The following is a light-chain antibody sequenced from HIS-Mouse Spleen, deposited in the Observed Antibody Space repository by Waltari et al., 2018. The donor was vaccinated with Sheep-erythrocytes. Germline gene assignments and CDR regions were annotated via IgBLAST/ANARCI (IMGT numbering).Light chain of an antibody. Sequence: SYVLTHPPSVSVAPGQTARITCGGNNIGSKSVHWYQQKPGQAPVLVVYDDSDRPSGIPERFTGSKSGNTAYLTLSGLQAEDEADYYSCSYAGSYNHVFATGTKVTVL. CDR2: DDS. V-gene: IGLV3-21*02. CDR3: CSYAGSYNHV. CDR1: NIGSKS. J-gene: IGLJ1*01.